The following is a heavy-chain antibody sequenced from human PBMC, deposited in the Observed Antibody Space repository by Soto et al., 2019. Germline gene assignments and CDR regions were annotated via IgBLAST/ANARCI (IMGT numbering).Heavy chain of an antibody. CDR3: AAAAAGDGYLKSKPLLSGLV. V-gene: IGHV1-24*01. Sequence: ASVNVSCKFSGYTLTELSMHWVRQAPGKGLEWMGGFDPEDGETIYAQKFQGRVTMTEDTSTDTAYMELSSLRSEDTAVYYCAAAAAGDGYLKSKPLLSGLVWGQGTMVTVSS. CDR2: FDPEDGET. CDR1: GYTLTELS. J-gene: IGHJ3*01. D-gene: IGHD5-12*01.